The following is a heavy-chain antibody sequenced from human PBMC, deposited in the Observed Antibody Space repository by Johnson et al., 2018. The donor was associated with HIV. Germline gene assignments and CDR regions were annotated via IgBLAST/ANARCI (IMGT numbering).Heavy chain of an antibody. D-gene: IGHD3-10*01. CDR1: GFTFNSYG. V-gene: IGHV3-33*01. J-gene: IGHJ3*02. Sequence: QVQLVESGGGVVQPGGSLRLSCAASGFTFNSYGMHWVRQAPGKGLEWVAVIWYDGSNKKYADSVKGRFTISRDNSKNTLYLQMNSLRAEDTALYYCAREVEITMVQGVIIGDAFDIWGQGTMVTVSS. CDR3: AREVEITMVQGVIIGDAFDI. CDR2: IWYDGSNK.